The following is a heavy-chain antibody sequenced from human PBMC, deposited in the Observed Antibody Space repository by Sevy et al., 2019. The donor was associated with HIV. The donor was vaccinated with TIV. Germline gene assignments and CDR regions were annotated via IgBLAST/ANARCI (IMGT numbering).Heavy chain of an antibody. D-gene: IGHD2-2*03. CDR1: GDSVTNYY. CDR3: ASGRGYSYSLNY. V-gene: IGHV4-4*07. CDR2: IYTSGNTNSGNT. Sequence: SETLSLNCTVSGDSVTNYYCNWIRQPAGKGLEWIGRIYTSGNTNSGNTNYNPALKSRVTMSVDTSKNRVYRKLASVTAADTAVYYCASGRGYSYSLNYWGQGTVVTVSS. J-gene: IGHJ4*02.